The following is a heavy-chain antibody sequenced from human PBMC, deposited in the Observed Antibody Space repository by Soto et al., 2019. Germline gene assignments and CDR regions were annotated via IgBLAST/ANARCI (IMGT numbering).Heavy chain of an antibody. CDR3: ARGRWNAGMTHYYGMAV. Sequence: QVQLVQSGAEVKKPGASVKVSCKASGYTFTSYYMHWVRQAPGQGLEWMGIINPSGGSTSNAQKCQGRGTVTRDTSTSTVYMELGSLRPEDTAVYYCARGRWNAGMTHYYGMAVWGQGTTVTLSS. V-gene: IGHV1-46*01. J-gene: IGHJ6*02. D-gene: IGHD1-1*01. CDR1: GYTFTSYY. CDR2: INPSGGST.